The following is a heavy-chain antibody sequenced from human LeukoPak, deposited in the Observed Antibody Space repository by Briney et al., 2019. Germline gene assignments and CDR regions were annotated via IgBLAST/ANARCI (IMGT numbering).Heavy chain of an antibody. CDR1: GFTFSSYA. Sequence: GSLRLSCAASGFTFSSYAMSWVRQAPGKGLEWVSAISGSGGSTYYADSVKGRFTISRDNSKNTLYLQMNSLRAEDTAVYYCAKGFMVRGVISPLNWFDPWGQGTLVTVSS. V-gene: IGHV3-23*01. CDR2: ISGSGGST. CDR3: AKGFMVRGVISPLNWFDP. J-gene: IGHJ5*02. D-gene: IGHD3-10*01.